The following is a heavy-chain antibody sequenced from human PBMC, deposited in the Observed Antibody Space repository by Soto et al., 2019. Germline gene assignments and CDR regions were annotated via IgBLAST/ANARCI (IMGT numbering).Heavy chain of an antibody. V-gene: IGHV3-23*01. CDR2: ISGNGGST. CDR3: ARNITSSSSRWFDT. J-gene: IGHJ5*02. Sequence: PGGSLRLSCAASGFIFSDYAMSWVRQAPGKGLEWVSGISGNGGSTYYADSVKGRFSISRDNSKNTLNLQMNSLRAEDTAVYFCARNITSSSSRWFDTWGQGTMVTVYS. CDR1: GFIFSDYA. D-gene: IGHD3-22*01.